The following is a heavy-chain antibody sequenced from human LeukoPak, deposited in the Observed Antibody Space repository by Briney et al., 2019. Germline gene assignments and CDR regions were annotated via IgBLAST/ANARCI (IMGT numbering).Heavy chain of an antibody. CDR3: AKDLGYDILTGPGL. Sequence: GGTLRLSCAASGFTFSSYGMNWVRQAPGKGLEWVSAISGSGGSTYYADSVKGRFTISRDNSKNTLYLQMNSLRAEDTAVYYCAKDLGYDILTGPGLWGQGTLVTVSS. CDR2: ISGSGGST. V-gene: IGHV3-23*01. D-gene: IGHD3-9*01. J-gene: IGHJ4*02. CDR1: GFTFSSYG.